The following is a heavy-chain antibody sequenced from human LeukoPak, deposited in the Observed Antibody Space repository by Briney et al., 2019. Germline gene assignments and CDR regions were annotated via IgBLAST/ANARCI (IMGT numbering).Heavy chain of an antibody. J-gene: IGHJ4*02. CDR1: VVSISSGSYY. Sequence: PSETLSLTCTVSVVSISSGSYYWSWIRQPAGKGLEWIGRIYTSGSTNYNPSLKSRVTISVDTSKNQFSLKLSSVTAADTAVYYCARVGSGYYPVEDWGQGTLVTVSS. V-gene: IGHV4-61*02. D-gene: IGHD3-22*01. CDR2: IYTSGST. CDR3: ARVGSGYYPVED.